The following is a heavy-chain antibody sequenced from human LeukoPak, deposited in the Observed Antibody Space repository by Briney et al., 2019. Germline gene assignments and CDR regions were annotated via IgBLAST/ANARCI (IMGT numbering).Heavy chain of an antibody. V-gene: IGHV1-2*02. J-gene: IGHJ5*02. CDR1: GYTFTGYY. CDR3: ARSPQLDFGVVYYWFDP. CDR2: INPNSGGT. D-gene: IGHD3-3*01. Sequence: ASVKVSCKASGYTFTGYYMHWVRQAPGQGLEWMGWINPNSGGTNYAQKFQGRVTMTRDTSISTAYMELSRLRSDDTAVYYCARSPQLDFGVVYYWFDPWGQGTLVTVSS.